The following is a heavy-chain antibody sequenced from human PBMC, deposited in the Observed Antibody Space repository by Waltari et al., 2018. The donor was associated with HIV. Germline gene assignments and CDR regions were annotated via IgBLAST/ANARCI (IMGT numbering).Heavy chain of an antibody. Sequence: QVQLVESGGGVVQPGRSLRLSCAASEFTFSSYGMQWVRQAPGKGLEWVAVIWNDGSKKYYADSVKGRFTISRDNSKNTVSLQINSLRAEDTAVYYCARMEYYDFWSESYYGMDVWGQGTTVIVSS. V-gene: IGHV3-33*01. J-gene: IGHJ6*02. CDR2: IWNDGSKK. D-gene: IGHD3-3*01. CDR1: EFTFSSYG. CDR3: ARMEYYDFWSESYYGMDV.